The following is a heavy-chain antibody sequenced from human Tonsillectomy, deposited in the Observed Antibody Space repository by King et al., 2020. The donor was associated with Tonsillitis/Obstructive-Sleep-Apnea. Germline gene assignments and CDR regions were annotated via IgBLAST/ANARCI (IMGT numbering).Heavy chain of an antibody. D-gene: IGHD2-2*01. CDR3: ARVAGYCSSTSCYGGLDS. Sequence: VQLVQSGAEVKKPGSSVKVSCKASGGTFSSYAISWVRQAPGQGLEWMGGIIPIFGTANYAQKFQGRVTITADESKSTAYMELSSLRSEDTAVYYCARVAGYCSSTSCYGGLDSWGQGTLVTVSS. V-gene: IGHV1-69*12. CDR2: IIPIFGTA. CDR1: GGTFSSYA. J-gene: IGHJ4*02.